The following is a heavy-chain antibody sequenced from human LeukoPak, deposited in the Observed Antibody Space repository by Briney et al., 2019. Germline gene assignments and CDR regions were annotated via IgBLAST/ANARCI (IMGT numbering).Heavy chain of an antibody. V-gene: IGHV3-30*02. CDR3: AKDRHKLYYDSSGYRLDY. CDR2: IRYDGSNK. CDR1: GFTFSSYG. D-gene: IGHD3-22*01. J-gene: IGHJ4*02. Sequence: PGGSLRLSCAASGFTFSSYGMHWVRQAPGKGLEWVAFIRYDGSNKYYAASVKGRFTISRDNSKNTLYLQMNSLRAEDTAVYYRAKDRHKLYYDSSGYRLDYWGQGTLVTVSS.